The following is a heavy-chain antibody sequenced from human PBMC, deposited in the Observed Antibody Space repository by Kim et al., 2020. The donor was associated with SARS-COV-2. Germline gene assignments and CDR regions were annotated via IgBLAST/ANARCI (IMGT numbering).Heavy chain of an antibody. CDR2: INHSGST. J-gene: IGHJ4*02. CDR3: ARGVAAASNY. D-gene: IGHD6-13*01. CDR1: GGSFSGYY. V-gene: IGHV4-34*01. Sequence: SETLSLTCAVYGGSFSGYYWSWIRQPPGKGLEWIGEINHSGSTNYNPSLKSRVTISVDTSKNQFSLKLSSVTAADTAVYYCARGVAAASNYWGQGTLVTVSS.